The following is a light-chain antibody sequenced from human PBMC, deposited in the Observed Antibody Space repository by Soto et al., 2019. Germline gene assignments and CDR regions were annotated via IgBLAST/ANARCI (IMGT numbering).Light chain of an antibody. Sequence: QSVLSQPPSASGTPGQRVTISCSGSSSNIGRNTVNWYQQVPGMAPKFLIYRDNQRPSGVPDRFSGSKSGTSASLAISGLQSEDEADHYCASWDTSLNGYVFGTGTKVTV. CDR3: ASWDTSLNGYV. CDR1: SSNIGRNT. CDR2: RDN. V-gene: IGLV1-44*01. J-gene: IGLJ1*01.